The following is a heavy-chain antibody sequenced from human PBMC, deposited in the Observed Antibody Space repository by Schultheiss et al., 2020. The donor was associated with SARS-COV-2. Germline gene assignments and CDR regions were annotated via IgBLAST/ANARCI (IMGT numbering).Heavy chain of an antibody. V-gene: IGHV3-53*05. Sequence: GGSLRLSCAASGFIVSSNYMNWVRQAPGRGLEWVSIIYSGGTTYYAESVKGRFTISRDNSKNTLYLQMNSLRAEDTAVYYCARGAGFRGVLDYWGQGTLVTVSS. D-gene: IGHD3-10*01. J-gene: IGHJ4*02. CDR1: GFIVSSNY. CDR3: ARGAGFRGVLDY. CDR2: IYSGGTT.